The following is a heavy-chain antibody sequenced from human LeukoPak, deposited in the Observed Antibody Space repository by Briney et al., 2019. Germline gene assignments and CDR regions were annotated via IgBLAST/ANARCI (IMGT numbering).Heavy chain of an antibody. CDR3: ATHDMYVAGAGLDYFDS. V-gene: IGHV4-59*08. Sequence: SETLSLTCSVSGGSISRYYWSWIRQPPGKGLQWIGYIYYSGSTNYNPSLKSRVTISVDTSKNQFSLKLSSVTAADTAVYYCATHDMYVAGAGLDYFDSWGRGTLVTVSS. CDR1: GGSISRYY. D-gene: IGHD1-26*01. CDR2: IYYSGST. J-gene: IGHJ4*02.